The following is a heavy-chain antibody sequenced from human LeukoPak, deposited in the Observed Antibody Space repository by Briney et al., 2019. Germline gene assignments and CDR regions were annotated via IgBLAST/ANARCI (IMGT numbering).Heavy chain of an antibody. CDR3: AKEAVEIVATIGSYDY. CDR1: GFTFSNYA. Sequence: PGGSLRLSCAASGFTFSNYAMNWVRQAPGKGLEWVSGISGSGGSTYYADSVKGRFTISRDNSKNTLYLQMNSLRAEDTAVYYCAKEAVEIVATIGSYDYWGQGTLVTVSS. D-gene: IGHD5-12*01. V-gene: IGHV3-23*01. CDR2: ISGSGGST. J-gene: IGHJ4*02.